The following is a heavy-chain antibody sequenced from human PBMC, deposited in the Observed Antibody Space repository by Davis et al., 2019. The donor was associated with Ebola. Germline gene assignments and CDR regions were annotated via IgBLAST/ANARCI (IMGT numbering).Heavy chain of an antibody. CDR1: GGTFSSYA. D-gene: IGHD2-15*01. J-gene: IGHJ5*02. CDR2: IIPIFGTA. Sequence: SVKVSCKASGGTFSSYAISWVRQAPGQGLEWMGGIIPIFGTANYAQKFQGRVTITADESTSTAYMELRSLRSDDTAVYYCARVVAASGWFDPWGQGTLVTVSS. V-gene: IGHV1-69*13. CDR3: ARVVAASGWFDP.